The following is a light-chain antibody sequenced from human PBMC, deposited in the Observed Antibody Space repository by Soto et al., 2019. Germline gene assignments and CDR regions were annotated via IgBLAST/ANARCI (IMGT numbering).Light chain of an antibody. CDR2: GNG. Sequence: QSVLTQPPSVSWAPGQRVTISCTGSSSNIGAGYDVHWYQQLPGTAPKLLIYGNGNRPSGVPDRFSGSKSGTSASLAITGLQAEDEADYYCHSYDSSLSVHVVFGGGTKLTV. CDR1: SSNIGAGYD. CDR3: HSYDSSLSVHVV. V-gene: IGLV1-40*01. J-gene: IGLJ2*01.